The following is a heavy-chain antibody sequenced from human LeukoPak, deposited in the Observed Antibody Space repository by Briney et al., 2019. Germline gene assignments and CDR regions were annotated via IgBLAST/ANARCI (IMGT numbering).Heavy chain of an antibody. V-gene: IGHV3-23*01. Sequence: GGSLRLSCAASGFTFSSFPMSWVRQAPGKGLQWVSGITGRGGNTCYADSVEGRFTISRDNSKNTLSLQMDSLRAEDTAIYYCARDRAAFDSWGQGTLVTVSS. CDR3: ARDRAAFDS. CDR2: ITGRGGNT. D-gene: IGHD6-25*01. CDR1: GFTFSSFP. J-gene: IGHJ4*02.